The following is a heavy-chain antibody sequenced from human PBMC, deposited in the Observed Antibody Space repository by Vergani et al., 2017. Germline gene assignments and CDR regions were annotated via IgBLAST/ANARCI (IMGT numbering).Heavy chain of an antibody. Sequence: QVHLQESGPGVVKPSDTLSLTCTASGGSMSDFYWTWIRQPAGRGLEWVGRIYPNGNGNYNESLRSRLTMSIDTSRSQFSLSLSSVTAADTAVYYCARGNCGVNCPKYNWLAPWGRGILVTVSS. CDR3: ARGNCGVNCPKYNWLAP. D-gene: IGHD2-21*01. CDR1: GGSMSDFY. V-gene: IGHV4-4*07. J-gene: IGHJ5*02. CDR2: IYPNGNG.